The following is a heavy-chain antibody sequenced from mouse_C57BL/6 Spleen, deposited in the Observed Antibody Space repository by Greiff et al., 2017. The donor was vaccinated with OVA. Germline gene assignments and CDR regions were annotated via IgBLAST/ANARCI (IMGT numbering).Heavy chain of an antibody. CDR1: GYSITSGYY. V-gene: IGHV3-6*01. D-gene: IGHD1-1*01. J-gene: IGHJ1*03. Sequence: ESGPGLVKPSQSLSLTCSVTGYSITSGYYWNWIRQFPGNKLEWMGYISYDGSNNYNPSLKNRISITRDTSKNQFFLKLNSVTTEDTATYYCARADGSSYWYFDVWGTGTTVTVSS. CDR2: ISYDGSN. CDR3: ARADGSSYWYFDV.